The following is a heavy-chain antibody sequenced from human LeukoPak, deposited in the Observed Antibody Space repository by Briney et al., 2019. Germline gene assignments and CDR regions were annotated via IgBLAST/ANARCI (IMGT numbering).Heavy chain of an antibody. Sequence: SETLSLTCSVWGGSISSGSYYWSWIRQPAGKGLEWIGRIYTSGSTNYNPSLKSRVTISVDTSKNQFSLKLSSVTAADTAVYYCAREVPGGYVPFYYWGQGTLVTVSS. CDR2: IYTSGST. D-gene: IGHD5-12*01. J-gene: IGHJ4*02. V-gene: IGHV4-61*02. CDR1: GGSISSGSYY. CDR3: AREVPGGYVPFYY.